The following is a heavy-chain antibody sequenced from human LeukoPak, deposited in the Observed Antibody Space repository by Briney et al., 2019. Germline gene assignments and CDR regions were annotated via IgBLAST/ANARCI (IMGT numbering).Heavy chain of an antibody. D-gene: IGHD4-11*01. J-gene: IGHJ4*02. CDR3: ARDPAANNYAPSHFDY. V-gene: IGHV4-59*01. CDR1: GDSINSYY. Sequence: SETLSLTCTVSGDSINSYYWNWIRQPPGKGLEWIGYIYSSGSTKYNPSLRSRVSISVETSKNQFSLKLSSVTAADTAVYYCARDPAANNYAPSHFDYWGQGTLVTVSS. CDR2: IYSSGST.